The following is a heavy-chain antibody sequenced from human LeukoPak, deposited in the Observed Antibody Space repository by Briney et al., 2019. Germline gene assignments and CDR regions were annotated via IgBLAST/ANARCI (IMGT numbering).Heavy chain of an antibody. CDR2: IYYSGST. Sequence: SETLSLTCTVSGVSIISYYWSWIRQPPGKGLEWIWYIYYSGSTNYNPSLKSRVTISVDTSKNQFSLKLSSVTAADTAVYYCARGGGISHYYYYMDVWGKGTTVTISS. J-gene: IGHJ6*03. D-gene: IGHD6-13*01. CDR1: GVSIISYY. CDR3: ARGGGISHYYYYMDV. V-gene: IGHV4-59*01.